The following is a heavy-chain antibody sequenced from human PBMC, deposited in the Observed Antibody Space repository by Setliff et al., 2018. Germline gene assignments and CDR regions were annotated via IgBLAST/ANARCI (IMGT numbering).Heavy chain of an antibody. J-gene: IGHJ5*02. CDR3: ARTKGFVDGYLDP. CDR1: AETFAGYY. D-gene: IGHD3-10*01. V-gene: IGHV1-2*02. Sequence: ASVKVSCKASAETFAGYYVHWVRQAPGQGLEWMGWINGNSGVTKYAQKFQGRVTMTRDTSISTAYMELSRLRSDDTAVYYCARTKGFVDGYLDPWGQGTLVTVSS. CDR2: INGNSGVT.